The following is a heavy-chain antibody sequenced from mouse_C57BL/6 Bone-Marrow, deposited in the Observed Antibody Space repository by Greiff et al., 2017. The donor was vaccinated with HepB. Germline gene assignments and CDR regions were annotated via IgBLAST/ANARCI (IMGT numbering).Heavy chain of an antibody. Sequence: VQLQESGAELVKPGASVKLSCKASGYTFTEYTIHWVKQRPGQGLEWIGWFYPGSGSIKYNEKFKDKATLTADKSSSTVYMELSRLTSEDSAVYCCATHEDEVRFLWFAYWGQGTLVTVSA. CDR1: GYTFTEYT. J-gene: IGHJ3*01. CDR3: ATHEDEVRFLWFAY. CDR2: FYPGSGSI. D-gene: IGHD3-2*02. V-gene: IGHV1-62-2*01.